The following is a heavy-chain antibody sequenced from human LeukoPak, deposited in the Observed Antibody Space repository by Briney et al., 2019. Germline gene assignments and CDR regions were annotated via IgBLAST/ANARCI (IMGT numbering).Heavy chain of an antibody. CDR3: ARDLSSSSMDV. Sequence: GGSLRLSCAASGFTFSDYYMSWIRQAPGKGLEWVSYISSSSSYTNYADSVKGRFTISRDNAKSSLYLQMNSLRAEDTAVYYCARDLSSSSMDVWGQGTTVTVSS. CDR2: ISSSSSYT. V-gene: IGHV3-11*05. D-gene: IGHD6-13*01. J-gene: IGHJ6*02. CDR1: GFTFSDYY.